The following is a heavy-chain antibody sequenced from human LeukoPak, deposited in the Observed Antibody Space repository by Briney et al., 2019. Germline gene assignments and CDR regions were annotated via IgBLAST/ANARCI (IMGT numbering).Heavy chain of an antibody. D-gene: IGHD5-24*01. Sequence: GGSLRLSCAASGFTFSSYDMHWVRQATGKGLEWVSAIGTAGDTYYPGSVKGRFTISRENAKNSLYLQMNSLRAGDTAVYYCARDSKMATAKGAFDIWGQGTMVTVSS. V-gene: IGHV3-13*01. J-gene: IGHJ3*02. CDR3: ARDSKMATAKGAFDI. CDR2: IGTAGDT. CDR1: GFTFSSYD.